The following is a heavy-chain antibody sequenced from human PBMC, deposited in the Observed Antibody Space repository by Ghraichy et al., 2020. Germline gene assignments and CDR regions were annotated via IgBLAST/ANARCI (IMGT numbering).Heavy chain of an antibody. CDR3: ARDISGGWNYRLDYSFDY. CDR1: GYMFAAYY. CDR2: VNPSSGAA. J-gene: IGHJ4*02. V-gene: IGHV1-2*02. Sequence: ASVKVSCKTSGYMFAAYYIHWVRQAPGQGLEWLGWVNPSSGAAYSEQRFQGRVTMTTDTSISTAYMEVSRLTSDDTALYYCARDISGGWNYRLDYSFDYWGQGTQVTVSS. D-gene: IGHD1-7*01.